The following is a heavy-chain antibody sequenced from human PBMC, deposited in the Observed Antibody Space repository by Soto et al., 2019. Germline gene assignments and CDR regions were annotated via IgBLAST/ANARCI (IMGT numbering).Heavy chain of an antibody. J-gene: IGHJ5*02. CDR3: ARVPDR. V-gene: IGHV4-30-2*01. CDR1: GGSISSGGYS. Sequence: QLQLQESGSGLVKPSQTLSLTCAVSGGSISSGGYSWSWTRQPPGKGLEGIGYIYHSGSTYYNPSLQSRVTISAARSNNHFSLKLSSVTAADTAVYYCARVPDRWGQGTLVTVSS. CDR2: IYHSGST.